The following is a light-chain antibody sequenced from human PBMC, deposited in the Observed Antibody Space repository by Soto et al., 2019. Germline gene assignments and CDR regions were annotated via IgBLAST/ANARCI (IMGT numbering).Light chain of an antibody. V-gene: IGKV3-20*01. J-gene: IGKJ1*01. Sequence: EIVLTQSPGTLSLSPGERATLSCRASQSVSSSYLAWYQQKPGQAPRLLIYGASSRATGIPDRFSGSGSGTDFPLTISRLGPEEFAVYYCRQYGSSPWTFGQGTKVEIK. CDR1: QSVSSSY. CDR2: GAS. CDR3: RQYGSSPWT.